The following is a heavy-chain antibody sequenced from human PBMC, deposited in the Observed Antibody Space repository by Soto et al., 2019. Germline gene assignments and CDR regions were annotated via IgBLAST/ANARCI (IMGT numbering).Heavy chain of an antibody. CDR1: GYTLTELY. CDR3: FTDRQFRPAY. CDR2: FDPEDGET. J-gene: IGHJ4*02. V-gene: IGHV1-24*01. Sequence: GASVKVSCKVSGYTLTELYMHWVRQAPGKGLEWMGGFDPEDGETIYAQKFQGRFTISRDDSKSVFYLQMNSLKTEDTAVYYCFTDRQFRPAYWGQGTLVTVSS.